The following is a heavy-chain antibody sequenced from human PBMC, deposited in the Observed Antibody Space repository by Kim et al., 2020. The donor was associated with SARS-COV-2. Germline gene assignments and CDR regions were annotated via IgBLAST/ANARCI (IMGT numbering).Heavy chain of an antibody. Sequence: SETLSLTCTVSGGSVSSGSYYWSWIRQPPGKGLEWIGYIYYSGSTNYNPPLKSRVTISVDTSKNQFSLKLSPVTAADTAGYYFAREDVQKRGYSTGYWGQGTLVTVSS. D-gene: IGHD5-18*01. CDR3: AREDVQKRGYSTGY. J-gene: IGHJ4*02. CDR2: IYYSGST. CDR1: GGSVSSGSYY. V-gene: IGHV4-61*01.